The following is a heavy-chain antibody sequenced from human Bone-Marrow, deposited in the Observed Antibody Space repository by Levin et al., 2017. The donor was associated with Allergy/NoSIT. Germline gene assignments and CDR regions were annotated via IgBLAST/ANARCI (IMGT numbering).Heavy chain of an antibody. V-gene: IGHV3-11*05. Sequence: PGESLKISCAASGFNFSDYYMTWIRQSPGKGLEWVASISSRGFYTNYADSVKGRFTISRDNAKRSLFLQMDRLRGEDTAVYFCSRGLVATTKIIDSWGQGTLVTVSP. J-gene: IGHJ4*02. CDR1: GFNFSDYY. D-gene: IGHD1-1*01. CDR3: SRGLVATTKIIDS. CDR2: ISSRGFYT.